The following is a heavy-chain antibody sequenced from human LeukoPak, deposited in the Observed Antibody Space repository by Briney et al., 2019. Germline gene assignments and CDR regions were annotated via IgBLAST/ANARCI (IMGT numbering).Heavy chain of an antibody. Sequence: SETLSLTCTVSGGSISSGSYYWSWIRQPAGKGLEWIGRIYTSGSTNYNPSLKSRVTISVDTSKNQFSLKLSSVTAADTAVYYCARVRYCSSTSCLFYAFDIWGQGTMVTVSS. V-gene: IGHV4-61*02. CDR3: ARVRYCSSTSCLFYAFDI. CDR2: IYTSGST. D-gene: IGHD2-2*01. CDR1: GGSISSGSYY. J-gene: IGHJ3*02.